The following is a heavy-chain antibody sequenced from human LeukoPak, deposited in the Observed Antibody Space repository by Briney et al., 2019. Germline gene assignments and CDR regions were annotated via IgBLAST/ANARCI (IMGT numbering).Heavy chain of an antibody. J-gene: IGHJ4*02. CDR2: ISSSSSYI. CDR3: ARDFSGYDYNFDY. D-gene: IGHD5-12*01. Sequence: PGGSLRLSCAASGFTFSTYTMNWVRQAPGKGLEWVSVISSSSSYIYYADSVKGRFTISRDNTKKSLYLQMNSLRAEDTAVYYCARDFSGYDYNFDYWGQGTLVTVSS. CDR1: GFTFSTYT. V-gene: IGHV3-21*01.